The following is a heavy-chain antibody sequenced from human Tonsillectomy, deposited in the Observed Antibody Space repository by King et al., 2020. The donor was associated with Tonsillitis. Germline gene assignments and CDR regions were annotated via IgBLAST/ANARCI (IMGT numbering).Heavy chain of an antibody. CDR2: IWYDGSNK. J-gene: IGHJ6*02. Sequence: VQLVESGGGVVQPGRSLRLSCAASGFTFSSYGMHGVRQAPGKGLEGVAVIWYDGSNKYYAGSVKGRFTISRDNSKNTLYLQMNSLRAEDTAVYYCARDVKKSDSSSSGDVWGQGTTVTVSS. CDR3: ARDVKKSDSSSSGDV. V-gene: IGHV3-33*01. CDR1: GFTFSSYG. D-gene: IGHD6-6*01.